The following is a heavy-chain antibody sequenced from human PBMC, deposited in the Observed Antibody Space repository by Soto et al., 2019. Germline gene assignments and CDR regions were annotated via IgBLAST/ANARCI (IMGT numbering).Heavy chain of an antibody. CDR2: ITNSGAGT. CDR1: GFTFSSYA. V-gene: IGHV3-23*01. D-gene: IGHD4-17*01. Sequence: EVQLLESGGGLVQPGGSLRLSCAASGFTFSSYAMSWVRQAPGKGLEWVSHITNSGAGTYYADSVKGRFTISRNNSKNPLYLQMNSLRAEDTAVYYCAKIPGGTTGTHFDYWGQGNLVTVSS. CDR3: AKIPGGTTGTHFDY. J-gene: IGHJ4*02.